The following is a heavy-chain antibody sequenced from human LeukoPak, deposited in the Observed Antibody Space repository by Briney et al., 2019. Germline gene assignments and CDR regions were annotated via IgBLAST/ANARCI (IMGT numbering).Heavy chain of an antibody. CDR2: IIAYNGNT. CDR1: GFPFSSFG. CDR3: ASNLKNEIVVVPDEYFQH. D-gene: IGHD2-2*01. Sequence: APVEGSFQGLGFPFSSFGISCGGPGPGQGGGWMGWIIAYNGNTNYAQKLQGRVTMTTDTSTSTAYMELRSLRSDDTAVYYCASNLKNEIVVVPDEYFQHWGQGTLVTVSS. V-gene: IGHV1-18*01. J-gene: IGHJ1*01.